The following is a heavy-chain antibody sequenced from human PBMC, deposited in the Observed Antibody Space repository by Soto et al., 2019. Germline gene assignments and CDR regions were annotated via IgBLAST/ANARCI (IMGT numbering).Heavy chain of an antibody. J-gene: IGHJ4*01. V-gene: IGHV4-39*01. CDR1: ASSISSSSHY. CDR3: ATLTNGYCSGNICFAF. Sequence: NPSETLSLTCTVSASSISSSSHYWGWIRQPPGRGLEWIGSMYYSGNTYYNPSLTSRVTISVDTSKNQFSLTLSSVTAADTAGYNCATLTNGYCSGNICFAFWGQGTLVTVSS. D-gene: IGHD2-15*01. CDR2: MYYSGNT.